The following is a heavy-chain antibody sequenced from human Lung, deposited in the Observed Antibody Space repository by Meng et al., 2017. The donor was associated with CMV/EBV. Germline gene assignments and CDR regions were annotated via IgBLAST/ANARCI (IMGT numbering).Heavy chain of an antibody. CDR3: ARDTGNFQIDY. J-gene: IGHJ4*02. D-gene: IGHD1-7*01. CDR2: VHSSGST. Sequence: QLQLQESGPGLVKPSETLSPLCTVPGGSISTSGSYWGWVRRPPGKGLEWIGSVHSSGSTFYIPSLKSRLTISLDTSKNQFSLRLSSVTAADTALYYCARDTGNFQIDYWGQGTLVTVSS. CDR1: GGSISTSGSY. V-gene: IGHV4-39*07.